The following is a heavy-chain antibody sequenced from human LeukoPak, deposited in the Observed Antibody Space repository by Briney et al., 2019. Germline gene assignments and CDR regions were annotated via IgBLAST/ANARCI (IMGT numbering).Heavy chain of an antibody. CDR2: VYSSGST. V-gene: IGHV4-4*09. CDR1: GASISGSY. CDR3: VNSYDSKIVPFDN. J-gene: IGHJ4*02. D-gene: IGHD3-22*01. Sequence: SETLSLTCTVSGASISGSYWNWVRQPPGRGLEWIGYVYSSGSTGYNPSLKSRVAISVDASKNQFSLKLTSVTAADTAVYYCVNSYDSKIVPFDNWGQGALVTVSS.